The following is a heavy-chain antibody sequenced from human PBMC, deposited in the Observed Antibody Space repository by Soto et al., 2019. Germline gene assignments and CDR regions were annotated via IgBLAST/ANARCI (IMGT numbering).Heavy chain of an antibody. Sequence: AETLSLTCTVSGGSLSSSSYYWDWIRQPPGKGLEWIGSIYYIENTYYNPSLKSRVTISADTSKHQFSLKLSSVTAADTAVYYCARRAKMSNWFDPWGQGTLVTVSS. CDR3: ARRAKMSNWFDP. J-gene: IGHJ5*02. CDR2: IYYIENT. V-gene: IGHV4-39*01. CDR1: GGSLSSSSYY.